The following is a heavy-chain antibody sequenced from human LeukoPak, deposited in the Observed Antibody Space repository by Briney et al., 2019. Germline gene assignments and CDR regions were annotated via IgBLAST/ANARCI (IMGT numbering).Heavy chain of an antibody. CDR3: ARAGGDYYDSSGYSD. CDR1: GFTFSSYW. Sequence: GGSLGLSCAASGFTFSSYWMSWVRQAPGKGLEWVANIKQDGSEKYYVDSVKGRFTISRDNAKNSLYLQMNSLRAEDTAVYYCARAGGDYYDSSGYSDWGQGTLVTVSS. CDR2: IKQDGSEK. D-gene: IGHD3-22*01. J-gene: IGHJ4*02. V-gene: IGHV3-7*01.